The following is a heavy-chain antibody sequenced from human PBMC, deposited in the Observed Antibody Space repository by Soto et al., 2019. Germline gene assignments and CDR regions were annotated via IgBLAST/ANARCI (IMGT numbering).Heavy chain of an antibody. Sequence: GPGPKVASETLSLTCTVSGGSISRYCWRWIRQPSGKGLEWIGRIYPSGSTNYSPSLKSRVTMSVDTSKNQLSLKLSSVTAADTAVYYCARGEIGNGYGMDVWGQGTTVTVSS. J-gene: IGHJ6*02. D-gene: IGHD2-8*01. CDR1: GGSISRYC. CDR2: IYPSGST. CDR3: ARGEIGNGYGMDV. V-gene: IGHV4-4*07.